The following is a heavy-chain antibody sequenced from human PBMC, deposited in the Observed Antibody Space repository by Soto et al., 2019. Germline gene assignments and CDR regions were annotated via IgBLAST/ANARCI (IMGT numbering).Heavy chain of an antibody. Sequence: GGSLRLSCAASGFTFSSYGMHWVRQAPGKGLEWVAVIWYGGSNKYYADSVKGRFTISRDNSKNTLYLQMNSLGAEDTAVYYCARDNDGVLRGYYYYYGMDVWGQGTTVTVS. CDR2: IWYGGSNK. D-gene: IGHD1-1*01. V-gene: IGHV3-33*01. CDR1: GFTFSSYG. CDR3: ARDNDGVLRGYYYYYGMDV. J-gene: IGHJ6*02.